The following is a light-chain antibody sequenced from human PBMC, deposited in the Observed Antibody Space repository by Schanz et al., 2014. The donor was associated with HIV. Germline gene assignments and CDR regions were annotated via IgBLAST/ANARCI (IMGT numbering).Light chain of an antibody. Sequence: EIVMTQSPATLYVSPGEGATLSCRASQSVSSSYLAWYQQKPGQAPRLLIYGASSRATGIPDRFSGGGSGTDFTLTISRLEPEDVAVYYCQQYGASPETFGQGTKVEIK. CDR3: QQYGASPET. V-gene: IGKV3-20*01. CDR2: GAS. CDR1: QSVSSSY. J-gene: IGKJ1*01.